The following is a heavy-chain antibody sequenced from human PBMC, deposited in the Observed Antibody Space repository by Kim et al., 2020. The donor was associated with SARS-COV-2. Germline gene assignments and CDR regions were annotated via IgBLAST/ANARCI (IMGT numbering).Heavy chain of an antibody. CDR2: ISNSIDYT. Sequence: GGSLRLSCEASGFTFSDYYMSWIRQAPGRGLEWISYISNSIDYTNYVDSVKGRFTISRDNAKNSLYLQMNSLRAEDTAVYYCARVPYGAGSYYYFDYWGQGTLVTVSS. J-gene: IGHJ4*02. CDR1: GFTFSDYY. D-gene: IGHD3-10*01. V-gene: IGHV3-11*05. CDR3: ARVPYGAGSYYYFDY.